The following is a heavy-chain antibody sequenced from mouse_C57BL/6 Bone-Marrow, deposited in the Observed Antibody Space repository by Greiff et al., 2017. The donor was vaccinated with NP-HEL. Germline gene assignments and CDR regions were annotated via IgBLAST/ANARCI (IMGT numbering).Heavy chain of an antibody. J-gene: IGHJ4*01. CDR3: ARLRLLRAMDY. CDR1: GFTFSDYY. V-gene: IGHV5-12*01. CDR2: ISNGGGST. Sequence: EVNVVESGGGLVQPGGSLKLSCAASGFTFSDYYMYWVRQTPEKRLEWVAYISNGGGSTYYPDTVKGRFTISRDNAKNTLYLQMSRLKSEDTAMYYCARLRLLRAMDYWGQGTSVTVSS. D-gene: IGHD2-3*01.